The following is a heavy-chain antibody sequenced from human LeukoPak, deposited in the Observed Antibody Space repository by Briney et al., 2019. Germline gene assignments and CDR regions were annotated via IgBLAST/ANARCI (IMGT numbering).Heavy chain of an antibody. CDR1: GGSFSDYY. Sequence: SETLSLTCAVYGGSFSDYYWSWIRQPPGKGLEWIGEINHSGSTNYNPSLKSRVTISVDTSKNQFSLKLSSVTAADTAVYSCARYSYANRYFDLWGCGTLVTVSS. J-gene: IGHJ2*01. D-gene: IGHD3-16*01. V-gene: IGHV4-34*01. CDR3: ARYSYANRYFDL. CDR2: INHSGST.